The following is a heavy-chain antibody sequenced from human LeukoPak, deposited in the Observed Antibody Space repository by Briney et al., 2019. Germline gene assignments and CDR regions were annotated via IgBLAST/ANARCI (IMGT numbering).Heavy chain of an antibody. D-gene: IGHD2-2*01. Sequence: ASVKVSCKASGYTFTSYYMHWVRQAPGQGLEWMGWINPNSGGTNYAQKFQGRVTMTRDTSISAAYMELSRLRSDDTAVYYCARQGGSIVVVPAADNWFDPWGQGTLVTVSS. CDR3: ARQGGSIVVVPAADNWFDP. CDR2: INPNSGGT. V-gene: IGHV1-2*02. CDR1: GYTFTSYY. J-gene: IGHJ5*02.